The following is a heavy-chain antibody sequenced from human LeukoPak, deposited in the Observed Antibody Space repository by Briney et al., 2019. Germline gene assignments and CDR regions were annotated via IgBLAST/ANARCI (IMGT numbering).Heavy chain of an antibody. CDR3: ASKARGAGTFD. CDR1: GFTFSSYA. V-gene: IGHV3-30*04. J-gene: IGHJ4*02. CDR2: ISYDGSNK. Sequence: PGGSLRLSCAASGFTFSSYAMHWVRQAPGKGLEWVAVISYDGSNKYYADSVKGRFTISRDNSKNTLYLQMNSLRSEDTAVYYCASKARGAGTFDWGQGTLVTVSS. D-gene: IGHD6-19*01.